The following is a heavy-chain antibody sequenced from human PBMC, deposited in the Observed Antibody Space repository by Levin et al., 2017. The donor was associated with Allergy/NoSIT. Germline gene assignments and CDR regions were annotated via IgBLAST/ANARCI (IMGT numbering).Heavy chain of an antibody. J-gene: IGHJ4*02. CDR3: ARGGAYDFWSGYHYYFDY. CDR1: GFTFSSYW. V-gene: IGHV3-7*01. CDR2: IKQDGSEK. D-gene: IGHD3-3*01. Sequence: GGSLRLSCAASGFTFSSYWMSWVRQAPGKGLEWVANIKQDGSEKYYVDSVKGRFTISRDNAKNSLYLQMNSLRAEDTAVYYCARGGAYDFWSGYHYYFDYWGQGTLVTVSS.